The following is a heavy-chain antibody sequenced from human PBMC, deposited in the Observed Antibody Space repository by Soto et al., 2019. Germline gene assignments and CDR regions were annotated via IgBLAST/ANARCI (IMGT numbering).Heavy chain of an antibody. V-gene: IGHV3-30-3*01. Sequence: QVQVVESGGGVVQPGRSLRLSCAASGFTFSSYAMHWVRQAPGKGLEWVAVISYDGSNKYYADSVKGRFTISRDNSKNTLYLQMNSLRAEDTAVYYCASDGDEGAFDIWGQGTMVTVSS. CDR2: ISYDGSNK. J-gene: IGHJ3*02. CDR1: GFTFSSYA. CDR3: ASDGDEGAFDI.